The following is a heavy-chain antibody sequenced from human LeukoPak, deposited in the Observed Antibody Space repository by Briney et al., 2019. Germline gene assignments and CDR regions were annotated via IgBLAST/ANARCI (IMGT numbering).Heavy chain of an antibody. Sequence: SETLSLTCTVSGGSISSSSYYWGWIRQPPGKGLEWIGSIYYSGSTYYNPSLKSRVTISVDTSKNQFSLKLSSVTAADTAVYYCARQNYDFWSGPAYYFDYWGQGTLVTVSS. J-gene: IGHJ4*02. D-gene: IGHD3-3*01. CDR1: GGSISSSSYY. V-gene: IGHV4-39*01. CDR3: ARQNYDFWSGPAYYFDY. CDR2: IYYSGST.